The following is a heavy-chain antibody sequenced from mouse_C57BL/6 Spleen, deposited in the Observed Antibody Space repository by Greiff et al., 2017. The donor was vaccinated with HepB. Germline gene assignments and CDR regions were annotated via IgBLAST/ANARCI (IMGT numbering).Heavy chain of an antibody. CDR1: GYTFTSYW. V-gene: IGHV1-50*01. Sequence: VQLQESGAELVKPGASVKLSCKASGYTFTSYWMQWVKQRPGQGLEWIGEIDPSDSYTNYNQKFKGKATLTVDTSSSTAYMQLSSLTSEDSAVYYCARSGVVAPFDCWRQGTTLTVSS. CDR3: ARSGVVAPFDC. D-gene: IGHD1-1*01. J-gene: IGHJ2*01. CDR2: IDPSDSYT.